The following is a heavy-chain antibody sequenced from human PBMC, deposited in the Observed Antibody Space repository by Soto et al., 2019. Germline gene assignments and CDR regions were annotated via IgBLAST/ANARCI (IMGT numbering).Heavy chain of an antibody. CDR2: ISCCSSST. CDR3: AKAPATNSGTFNRFDY. D-gene: IGHD1-26*01. V-gene: IGHV3-23*01. J-gene: IGHJ4*02. CDR1: AFTFSSYV. Sequence: GGSLRLSCAASAFTFSSYVMSWVPQAPGKGLDWVSGISCCSSSTYYADSVKGRFTITRDTSKNTLYLQMSSLRAEDTAVYYGAKAPATNSGTFNRFDYWAQGTLVTVSS.